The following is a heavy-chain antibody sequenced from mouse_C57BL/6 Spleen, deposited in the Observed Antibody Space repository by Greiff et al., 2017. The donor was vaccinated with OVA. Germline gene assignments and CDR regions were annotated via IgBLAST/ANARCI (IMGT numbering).Heavy chain of an antibody. D-gene: IGHD2-3*01. CDR3: ASPYDGYGGFAY. V-gene: IGHV5-9*01. Sequence: EVKLVESGGGLVKPGGSLKLSCAASGFTFSSYTMSWVRQTPEKRLEWVATISGGGGNTYYPASVKGRFTISRDNAKNTLYLQMSSLRSEDTALYYCASPYDGYGGFAYWGQGTLVTVSA. CDR1: GFTFSSYT. CDR2: ISGGGGNT. J-gene: IGHJ3*01.